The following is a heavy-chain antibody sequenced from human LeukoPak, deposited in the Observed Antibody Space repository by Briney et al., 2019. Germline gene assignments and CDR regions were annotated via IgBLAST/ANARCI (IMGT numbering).Heavy chain of an antibody. CDR2: INHSGST. D-gene: IGHD6-19*01. Sequence: PSETLSLTCAVYGGSFSGYYWSWIRQPPGKGLEWIGEINHSGSTNYNPSLKSRVTISVDTSKNQFSLKLSSVTAADTAVYYCARRAEAFDYWGQGTLVTVSS. J-gene: IGHJ4*02. V-gene: IGHV4-34*01. CDR1: GGSFSGYY. CDR3: ARRAEAFDY.